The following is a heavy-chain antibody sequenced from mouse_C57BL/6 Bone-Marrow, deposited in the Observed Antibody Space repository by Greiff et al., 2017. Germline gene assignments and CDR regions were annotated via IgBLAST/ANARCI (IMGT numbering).Heavy chain of an antibody. J-gene: IGHJ4*01. Sequence: LQQSGAELVRPGSSVTLSCTDSYFAFMASAMHWVKQRPGHGLEWIGSFTMYSDATEYSENFKGKATLTANTSSSTAYMELSSLTSEDSAVYYGARSSYYGSSYAMDYWGQGTSVTVSS. CDR2: FTMYSDAT. CDR3: ARSSYYGSSYAMDY. CDR1: YFAFMASA. D-gene: IGHD1-1*01. V-gene: IGHV1-49*01.